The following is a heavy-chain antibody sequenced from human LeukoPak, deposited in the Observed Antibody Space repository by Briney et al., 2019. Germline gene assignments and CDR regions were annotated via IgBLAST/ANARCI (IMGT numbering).Heavy chain of an antibody. CDR1: GFTFSSYW. D-gene: IGHD3-3*01. Sequence: PGGSLRLSCAASGFTFSSYWMSWVRQAPGKGLEWVANIKQDGSEKYYVDSVKGRFTISRDNAKNSLYLQMNSLRAEDTAVYYCARGDYDFWSGYYYYYYYYMDVWGKGTTVTVSS. CDR3: ARGDYDFWSGYYYYYYYYMDV. V-gene: IGHV3-7*01. CDR2: IKQDGSEK. J-gene: IGHJ6*03.